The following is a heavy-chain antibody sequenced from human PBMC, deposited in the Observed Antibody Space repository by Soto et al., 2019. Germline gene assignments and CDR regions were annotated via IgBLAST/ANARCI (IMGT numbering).Heavy chain of an antibody. V-gene: IGHV3-33*01. D-gene: IGHD5-12*01. CDR3: ARDLTQHRRDGYNNGLGY. J-gene: IGHJ4*02. CDR2: IWYDGSNK. CDR1: GFTFSSYG. Sequence: QVQLVESGGGVVQPGRSLRLSCAASGFTFSSYGMHWVRQAPGKGLEWVAVIWYDGSNKYYADSVKGRFTISRDNSKNTLYLQMNSLRAEDTAVYYCARDLTQHRRDGYNNGLGYWGQGTLVTVSS.